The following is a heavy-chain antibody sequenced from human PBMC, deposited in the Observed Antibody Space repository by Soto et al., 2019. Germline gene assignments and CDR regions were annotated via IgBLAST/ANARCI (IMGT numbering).Heavy chain of an antibody. Sequence: ASVKVSCKASGYTFTSYAIHWVRQAPGQRLEWMGWINAGNGNRKYSRKFQGRVTITRDTSASTAYMELSSLRSEDTAVYYCARGLNGYLHYFDYWGQGTLVTVSS. CDR3: ARGLNGYLHYFDY. J-gene: IGHJ4*02. D-gene: IGHD5-18*01. CDR1: GYTFTSYA. CDR2: INAGNGNR. V-gene: IGHV1-3*01.